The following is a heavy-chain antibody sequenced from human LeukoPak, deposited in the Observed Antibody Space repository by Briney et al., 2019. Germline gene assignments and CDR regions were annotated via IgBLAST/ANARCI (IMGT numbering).Heavy chain of an antibody. CDR3: AKAPTTIREYYFDY. CDR1: GSTFSSYA. V-gene: IGHV3-23*01. CDR2: ISGSGGNT. D-gene: IGHD3-10*01. Sequence: GGSLRLSCAASGSTFSSYAMSWVRQAPGKGLEWVSAISGSGGNTYYADSVKGRFTISRDNSKNTLYLQMNSLRAEDTAVYYCAKAPTTIREYYFDYWGQGTLVTVSS. J-gene: IGHJ4*02.